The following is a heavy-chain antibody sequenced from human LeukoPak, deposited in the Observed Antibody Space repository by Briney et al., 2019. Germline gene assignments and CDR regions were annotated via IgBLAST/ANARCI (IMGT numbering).Heavy chain of an antibody. D-gene: IGHD3-10*01. CDR2: IYYSGST. CDR3: TSAPRRGPEFDY. V-gene: IGHV4-59*01. Sequence: PSETLSLTCTVSGGSISSYYWSWIRQPPGKGLEWIGYIYYSGSTNYNPSLKRRVTISVDTSKNQFSLKLSSVTAADTAVYYCTSAPRRGPEFDYWGQGTLVTVSS. J-gene: IGHJ4*02. CDR1: GGSISSYY.